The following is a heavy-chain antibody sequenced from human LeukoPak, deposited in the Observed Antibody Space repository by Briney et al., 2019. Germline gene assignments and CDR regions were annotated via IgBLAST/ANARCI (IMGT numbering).Heavy chain of an antibody. CDR2: IKGDGIST. V-gene: IGHV3-74*01. D-gene: IGHD3-3*01. CDR3: AKDHYWSIDY. Sequence: GGSLRLSCEASGFDFSSNWMHWVRNAPGQGLVWVSRIKGDGISTNYADSVKGRFTISRDIAKNTLYLQMNSLRAEDTGVYYCAKDHYWSIDYWGRGTLVTVSS. CDR1: GFDFSSNW. J-gene: IGHJ4*02.